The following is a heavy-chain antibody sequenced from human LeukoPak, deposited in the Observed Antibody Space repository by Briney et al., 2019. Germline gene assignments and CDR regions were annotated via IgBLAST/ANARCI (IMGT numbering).Heavy chain of an antibody. V-gene: IGHV4-30-2*01. J-gene: IGHJ5*02. CDR2: IYHSGST. CDR3: ARAHCSGGSCYSIRFDP. Sequence: SQTLSLTCAVSGGSISSGGYSWSWIRQPPGKGLEWIGYIYHSGSTYYNPSLKSRVTISVDRSKNQFSLELSSVTAADTAVYYCARAHCSGGSCYSIRFDPWGQGTLVTVSS. D-gene: IGHD2-15*01. CDR1: GGSISSGGYS.